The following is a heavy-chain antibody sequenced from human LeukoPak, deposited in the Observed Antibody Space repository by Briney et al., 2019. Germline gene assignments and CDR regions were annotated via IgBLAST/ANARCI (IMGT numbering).Heavy chain of an antibody. V-gene: IGHV4-34*01. J-gene: IGHJ6*03. D-gene: IGHD2-2*01. CDR1: GGSFSGYY. CDR3: ARGQGVVPAAYYYYYYYMDV. CDR2: INHSGST. Sequence: SETLSLTCAVYGGSFSGYYWSWIRQPPGKGLEWIGEINHSGSTNYNPSLKSRVTISVDTSKNQFSLKLSSVTAADTAAYYCARGQGVVPAAYYYYYYYMDVWGKGTTVTVSS.